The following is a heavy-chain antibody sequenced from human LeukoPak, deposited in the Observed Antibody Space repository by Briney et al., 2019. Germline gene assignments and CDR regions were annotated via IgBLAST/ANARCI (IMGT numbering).Heavy chain of an antibody. CDR1: GGSISSNNW. Sequence: SETLSLTCAVSGGSISSNNWWSWVRQPPGKGLEWIGEINHSGSTNYNPSLKSRVTISVDTSKNQFSLKLSSVTAADTAVYYCARGLGGYSYGYLSKRFDPWGQGTLVTVSS. CDR3: ARGLGGYSYGYLSKRFDP. D-gene: IGHD5-18*01. V-gene: IGHV4-4*02. CDR2: INHSGST. J-gene: IGHJ5*02.